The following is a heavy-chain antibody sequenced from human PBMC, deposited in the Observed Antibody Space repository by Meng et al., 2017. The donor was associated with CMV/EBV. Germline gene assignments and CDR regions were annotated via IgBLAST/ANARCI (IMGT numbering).Heavy chain of an antibody. CDR3: TTAHTGNRPTFDY. V-gene: IGHV3-72*01. Sequence: GGSLRLSCAASGFIFSDHYMDWVRQAPGKGLEWVGRTRHKANSYTTEYAASVKGRFTISRDDSKSSLYLQMNSLKTEHTAVYYCTTAHTGNRPTFDYWGQGTLVTVSS. CDR2: TRHKANSYTT. D-gene: IGHD2-8*02. CDR1: GFIFSDHY. J-gene: IGHJ4*02.